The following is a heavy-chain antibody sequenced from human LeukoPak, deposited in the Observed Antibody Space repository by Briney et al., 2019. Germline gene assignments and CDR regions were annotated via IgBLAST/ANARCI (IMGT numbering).Heavy chain of an antibody. CDR1: GGSISSYY. CDR3: ARGSRSGLIDY. D-gene: IGHD3-10*01. Sequence: SETLSLTCTVSGGSISSYYWSWVRQPAGKGLEWIGRIYTSGSTNYNPSLKRRVTMSVDTSKNQFSLKLSSVTAADTAVYYCARGSRSGLIDYWGQGTLVTVSS. J-gene: IGHJ4*02. CDR2: IYTSGST. V-gene: IGHV4-4*07.